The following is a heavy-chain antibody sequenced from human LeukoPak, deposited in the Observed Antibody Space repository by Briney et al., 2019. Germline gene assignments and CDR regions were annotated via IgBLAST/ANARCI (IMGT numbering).Heavy chain of an antibody. CDR1: GFTFSSYA. V-gene: IGHV3-23*01. CDR3: AKGRSMIVATTVAY. J-gene: IGHJ4*02. Sequence: GGSLRLSCAASGFTFSSYAMSWVRQAPGKELEWVSAISGSGGSTYYADSVKGRFSISRDNSKSTLYLQMNSLRAEDTAVYYCAKGRSMIVATTVAYWGQGTLVTVSS. D-gene: IGHD3-22*01. CDR2: ISGSGGST.